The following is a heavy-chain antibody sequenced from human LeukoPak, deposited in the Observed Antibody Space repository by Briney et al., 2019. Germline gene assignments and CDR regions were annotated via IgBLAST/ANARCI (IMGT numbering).Heavy chain of an antibody. Sequence: GASVKVSCKASGYTFVSYDINWVRQATGQGPEWMGWMSPKSGNTGYAQKFQGRVTMTRDTSINTAYMKLSGLISEDTAVYYCTRGPPNWGYDFWGQGTLVTVSS. CDR2: MSPKSGNT. V-gene: IGHV1-8*01. D-gene: IGHD7-27*01. CDR3: TRGPPNWGYDF. J-gene: IGHJ4*02. CDR1: GYTFVSYD.